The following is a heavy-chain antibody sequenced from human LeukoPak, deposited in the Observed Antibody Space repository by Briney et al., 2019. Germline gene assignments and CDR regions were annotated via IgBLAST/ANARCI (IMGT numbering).Heavy chain of an antibody. CDR3: AGDIGGIVGAPLDY. J-gene: IGHJ4*02. CDR2: INPNSGGT. V-gene: IGHV1-2*02. CDR1: GYTFTGYY. Sequence: ASVKVSCKASGYTFTGYYMHWVRQAPGQGLEWMGWINPNSGGTNYAQKFQGRVTMTRDTSISTAYMELSRLRSDDTAVYHCAGDIGGIVGAPLDYWGQGTLVTVSS. D-gene: IGHD1-26*01.